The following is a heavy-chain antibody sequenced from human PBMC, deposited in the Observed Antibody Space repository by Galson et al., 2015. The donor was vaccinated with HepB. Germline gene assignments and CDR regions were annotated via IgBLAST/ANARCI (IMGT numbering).Heavy chain of an antibody. CDR3: AKDRGYSSSWYHYYYYGMDV. CDR2: IRYDGSNK. D-gene: IGHD6-13*01. J-gene: IGHJ6*02. Sequence: SLRLSCAASGFTFSSYGMHWVRQAPGKGLEWVAFIRYDGSNKYYADSVKGRLTISRDNSKNTLYLQMNSLRAEDTAVYYCAKDRGYSSSWYHYYYYGMDVWGQGTTVTVSS. CDR1: GFTFSSYG. V-gene: IGHV3-30*02.